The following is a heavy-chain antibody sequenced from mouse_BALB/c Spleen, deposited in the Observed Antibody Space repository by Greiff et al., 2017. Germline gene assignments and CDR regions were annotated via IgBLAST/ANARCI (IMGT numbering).Heavy chain of an antibody. V-gene: IGHV5-6-5*01. CDR2: ISSGGST. Sequence: EVQLVESGGGLVKPGGSLKLSCAASGFTFSSYAMSWVRQTPEKRLEWVASISSGGSTYYPDSVKGRFTISRDNARNILYLQMSSLRSEDTAMYYCARDLYYDYDEGFAYWGQGTLVTVSA. J-gene: IGHJ3*01. CDR1: GFTFSSYA. CDR3: ARDLYYDYDEGFAY. D-gene: IGHD2-4*01.